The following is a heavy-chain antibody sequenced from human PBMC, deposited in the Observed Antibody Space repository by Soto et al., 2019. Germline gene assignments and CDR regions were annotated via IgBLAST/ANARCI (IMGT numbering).Heavy chain of an antibody. J-gene: IGHJ6*02. CDR2: ISWNSGSI. Sequence: EVQLVESGGGLVQPGRSLRLSCAASGFTFDDYAMHWVRQAPGKGLAWVSGISWNSGSIGYADSVKGRFTISRDNAKNSLDLQMNSLRAEDTALYYCAKDIHQLGLYGMDVWGQGTTVTVSS. V-gene: IGHV3-9*01. D-gene: IGHD2-2*01. CDR1: GFTFDDYA. CDR3: AKDIHQLGLYGMDV.